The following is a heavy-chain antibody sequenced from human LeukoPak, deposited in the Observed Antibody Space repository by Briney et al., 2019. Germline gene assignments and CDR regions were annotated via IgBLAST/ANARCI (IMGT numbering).Heavy chain of an antibody. J-gene: IGHJ5*02. V-gene: IGHV1-18*01. Sequence: VASLRVSCTASGYTFTSYGISWVRQAPGQGLEWMGWISAYNGNTNYAQKLQGRVTMTTDTSTSTAYMELRSLRSDDTAVYYCAREYCRGGSCFDLWGGRTLVSVS. CDR2: ISAYNGNT. CDR3: AREYCRGGSCFDL. D-gene: IGHD2-15*01. CDR1: GYTFTSYG.